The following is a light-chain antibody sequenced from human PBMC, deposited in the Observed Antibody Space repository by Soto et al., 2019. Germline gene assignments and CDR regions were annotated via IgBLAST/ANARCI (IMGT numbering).Light chain of an antibody. CDR3: QQRSNWPPIT. J-gene: IGKJ5*01. CDR2: DAS. Sequence: EIVLTQSPGTLSLSPGERATLSCRASQSVSSSYLAWYQQKPGQAPRLLIYDASNRATGIPARFSGGGSGTDFTLTIDNLEPEDFAIYYCQQRSNWPPITFGQGTLLEIK. CDR1: QSVSSSY. V-gene: IGKV3-11*01.